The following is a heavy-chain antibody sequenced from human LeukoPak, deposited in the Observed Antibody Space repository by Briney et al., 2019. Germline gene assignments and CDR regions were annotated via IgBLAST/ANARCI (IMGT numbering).Heavy chain of an antibody. J-gene: IGHJ4*02. CDR2: IYTTGNT. D-gene: IGHD2-2*01. V-gene: IGHV4-61*02. CDR1: GGSISNGSYY. Sequence: SETPSLTCTVSGGSISNGSYYWSWIRQPAGKGLEWIGRIYTTGNTNYNPSLKSRVTISVDPSNNQFSLNLSSVTAADTAVYYCARAFHCSTTSCYARGLDYWGQGALVTVSS. CDR3: ARAFHCSTTSCYARGLDY.